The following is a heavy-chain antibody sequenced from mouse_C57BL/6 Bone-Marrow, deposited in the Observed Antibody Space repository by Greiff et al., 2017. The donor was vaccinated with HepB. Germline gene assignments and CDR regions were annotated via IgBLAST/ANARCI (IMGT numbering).Heavy chain of an antibody. D-gene: IGHD2-14*01. J-gene: IGHJ4*01. CDR1: GYTFTSYW. CDR3: ARGGEYDEETYAMDY. Sequence: QVQLQQPGAELVKPGASVKLSCKASGYTFTSYWMQWVKQRPGQGLEWIGEIVPSDSYTNYNQKFKGKATLTVDTSSSTAYMQLSSLTTEESAVYYCARGGEYDEETYAMDYWGQGTSVTVSS. V-gene: IGHV1-50*01. CDR2: IVPSDSYT.